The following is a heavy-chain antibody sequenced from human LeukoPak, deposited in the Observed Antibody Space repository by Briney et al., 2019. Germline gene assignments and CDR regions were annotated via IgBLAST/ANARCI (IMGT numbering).Heavy chain of an antibody. CDR2: ITGTGGST. J-gene: IGHJ4*02. CDR3: AKSEGYFCSGGSCHLGC. V-gene: IGHV3-23*01. Sequence: GGCLRLSCAASGFTFRSYAMSGVRLAPGKGLEGVSTITGTGGSTYYADSVKGRFTISRDNSKNTLYLQMNSLRAEDTAVYYCAKSEGYFCSGGSCHLGCWGQGTLVTASS. D-gene: IGHD2-15*01. CDR1: GFTFRSYA.